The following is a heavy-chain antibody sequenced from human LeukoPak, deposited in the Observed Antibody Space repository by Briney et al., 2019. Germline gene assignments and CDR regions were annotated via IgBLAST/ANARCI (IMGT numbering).Heavy chain of an antibody. CDR1: GGSISSSSYY. V-gene: IGHV4-39*01. Sequence: SETLSLTCTVSGGSISSSSYYWGWIRQPPGKGLEWIGNIYYTGNTYYNESLQSRVTISIDTSENQFSLRLNSVTAADTAMYYCVKSGGYGLIDYWGPGTLVTVSS. J-gene: IGHJ4*02. CDR3: VKSGGYGLIDY. D-gene: IGHD1-26*01. CDR2: IYYTGNT.